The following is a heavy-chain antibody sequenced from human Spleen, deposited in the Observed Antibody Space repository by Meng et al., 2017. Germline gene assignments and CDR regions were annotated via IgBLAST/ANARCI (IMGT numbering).Heavy chain of an antibody. V-gene: IGHV3-23*01. CDR2: ISGSGGST. CDR1: GFTFSSYA. Sequence: GGSLRLSCAASGFTFSSYAMSWVRQAPGKGLEWVSAISGSGGSTYYADSVKGRFTISRDNSKNTLYLQMNSLRAEDTAVYYCAKDLHSSSWYHTAMLGGQFDYWGQGTLVTVSS. D-gene: IGHD6-13*01. J-gene: IGHJ4*02. CDR3: AKDLHSSSWYHTAMLGGQFDY.